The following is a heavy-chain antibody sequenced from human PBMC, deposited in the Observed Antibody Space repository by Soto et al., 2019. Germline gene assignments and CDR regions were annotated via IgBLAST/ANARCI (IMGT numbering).Heavy chain of an antibody. J-gene: IGHJ4*02. D-gene: IGHD3-16*01. CDR1: GFMFGKYV. CDR2: VRGPGYGGAT. CDR3: ARGDWQYYFDF. Sequence: EVELVESGGGMVQPGQSLRLSCTTSGFMFGKYVLSWFRRAPGRGLEWVGYVRGPGYGGATEYAASVKDRFVVSRDDSKSTAYLQMNSLKTEDTAVYYCARGDWQYYFDFWGQGTLVTVSS. V-gene: IGHV3-49*03.